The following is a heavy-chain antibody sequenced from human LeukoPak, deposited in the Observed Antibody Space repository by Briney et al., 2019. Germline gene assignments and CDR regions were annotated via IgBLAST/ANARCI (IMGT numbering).Heavy chain of an antibody. Sequence: GGSLRLSCAASRFTFSSYWMSWVRQAPGKGLEWVSSISSSSSYIYYADSVKGRFTISRDNAKNSLYLQMNSLRAEDTAVYYCARAINSSSWRHYYYYMDVWGKGTTVTVSS. CDR1: RFTFSSYW. CDR2: ISSSSSYI. D-gene: IGHD6-13*01. CDR3: ARAINSSSWRHYYYYMDV. J-gene: IGHJ6*03. V-gene: IGHV3-21*01.